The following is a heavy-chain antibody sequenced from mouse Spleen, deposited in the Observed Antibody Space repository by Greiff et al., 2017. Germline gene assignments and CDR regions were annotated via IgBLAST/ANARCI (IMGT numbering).Heavy chain of an antibody. D-gene: IGHD1-1*01. V-gene: IGHV5-9*04. Sequence: EVKLVESGGGLVKLGGSLKLSCAASGFTFSSYAMSWVRQTPEKRLEWVATISSGGGNTYYPDSVKGRFTISRDNAKNTLYLQMSSLKSEDTAMYYCARHDTTVVADYWGQGTTLTVSS. CDR2: ISSGGGNT. J-gene: IGHJ2*01. CDR3: ARHDTTVVADY. CDR1: GFTFSSYA.